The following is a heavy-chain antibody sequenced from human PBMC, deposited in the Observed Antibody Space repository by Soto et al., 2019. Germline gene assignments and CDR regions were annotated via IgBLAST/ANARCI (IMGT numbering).Heavy chain of an antibody. V-gene: IGHV3-53*01. CDR1: GFTVSSNY. CDR3: ASHSSTWREQFDY. Sequence: PGGSLRLSCAASGFTVSSNYMSWFRQTPGKGLEWVSVIYSGGSTNYADSVKGRFTISRDNSKNTLYLQMNSLRAEDTAVYYCASHSSTWREQFDYWGQGTLVTVSS. CDR2: IYSGGST. J-gene: IGHJ4*02. D-gene: IGHD6-13*01.